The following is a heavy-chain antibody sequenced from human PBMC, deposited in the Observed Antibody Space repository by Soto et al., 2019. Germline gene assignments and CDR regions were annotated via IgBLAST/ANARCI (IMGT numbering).Heavy chain of an antibody. CDR2: ISGSGGST. V-gene: IGHV3-23*01. J-gene: IGHJ4*02. Sequence: GGSLRLSCAASGFTFSSYAMRWVRQAPGKGLEWVSAISGSGGSTYYADSVKGRFTISRDNSKNTLYLQMNSLRAEDTAVYYCARDYSSYGPFDYWGQGTLVTVSS. D-gene: IGHD5-18*01. CDR3: ARDYSSYGPFDY. CDR1: GFTFSSYA.